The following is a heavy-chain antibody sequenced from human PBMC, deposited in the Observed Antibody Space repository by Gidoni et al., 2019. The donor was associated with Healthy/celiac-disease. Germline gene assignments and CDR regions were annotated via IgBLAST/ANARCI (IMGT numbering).Heavy chain of an antibody. CDR3: ARVVADKRGYSYGWGDYFDY. Sequence: EVQLVESGGGLVQPGGSLRLSCAASGFTVSSNYMSWVRQAPGKGLEWVSVIYSGGSTYYADSVKGRFTISRDNSKNTLYLQMNSLRAEDTAVYYCARVVADKRGYSYGWGDYFDYWGQGTLVTVSS. CDR1: GFTVSSNY. D-gene: IGHD5-18*01. V-gene: IGHV3-66*01. CDR2: IYSGGST. J-gene: IGHJ4*02.